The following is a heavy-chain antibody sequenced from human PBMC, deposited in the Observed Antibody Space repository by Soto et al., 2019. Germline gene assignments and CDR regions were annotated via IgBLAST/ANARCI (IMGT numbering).Heavy chain of an antibody. D-gene: IGHD6-19*01. CDR1: SDSISNYY. V-gene: IGHV4-59*04. CDR2: MHYNGYT. J-gene: IGHJ4*02. CDR3: ATSIAVAGPGAYFDY. Sequence: PSETLSLTCTVSSDSISNYYCSWFRQPPGKGLEWIGYMHYNGYTYYNPSLKSRVTISVDTSKNQFSLKLSSVTAADTAVYYCATSIAVAGPGAYFDYWGQGTLVTVSS.